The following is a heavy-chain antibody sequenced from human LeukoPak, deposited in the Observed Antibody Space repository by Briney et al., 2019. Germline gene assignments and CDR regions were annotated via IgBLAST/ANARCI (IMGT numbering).Heavy chain of an antibody. CDR1: GFTFSSYS. V-gene: IGHV3-48*04. D-gene: IGHD1-1*01. Sequence: GGSLRLSCAASGFTFSSYSMNWVRQAPGKGLEWVSYISSSSSTIYYADSVKGRFTISRDNANNSLSLQMNSLRADDTAVYFCARGVNLANWGQGTLVTVSS. CDR3: ARGVNLAN. J-gene: IGHJ4*02. CDR2: ISSSSSTI.